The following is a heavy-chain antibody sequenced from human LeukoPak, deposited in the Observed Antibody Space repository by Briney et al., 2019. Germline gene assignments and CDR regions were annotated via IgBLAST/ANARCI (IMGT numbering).Heavy chain of an antibody. Sequence: ASGKVSCKASGYTFTGYYMHWVRQAPGQGLECMGRINPNSGGTNYAQKFQGRVTMTRDTSISTAYMELSRLRSDDTAVYYCARVDIGPRGGFWGQGTLVTVSS. CDR3: ARVDIGPRGGF. D-gene: IGHD5-12*01. J-gene: IGHJ4*02. V-gene: IGHV1-2*06. CDR1: GYTFTGYY. CDR2: INPNSGGT.